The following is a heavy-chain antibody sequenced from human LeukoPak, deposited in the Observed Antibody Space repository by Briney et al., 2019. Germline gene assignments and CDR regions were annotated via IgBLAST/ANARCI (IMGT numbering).Heavy chain of an antibody. CDR3: ARELPPVREKRVAFDI. V-gene: IGHV1-69*05. CDR2: IIPIFGTA. D-gene: IGHD3-10*02. Sequence: ASVKVSCKASGGTFSSYAISWVRQAPGQGLEWMGRIIPIFGTANYAQKFQGRVTITTDESTSTAYMELSSLRSEDTAVYYCARELPPVREKRVAFDIWGQGTMVTVSS. CDR1: GGTFSSYA. J-gene: IGHJ3*02.